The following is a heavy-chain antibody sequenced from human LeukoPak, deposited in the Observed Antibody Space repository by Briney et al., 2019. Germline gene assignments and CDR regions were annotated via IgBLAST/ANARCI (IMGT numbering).Heavy chain of an antibody. Sequence: GESLRLSCAASGFTFSGSAIHWVRQASGKGLEWVGRVRSNANNYATAYVASVKGRFTISRDDSKNTAYLQMNSLKTEDTAVYYCTTTSGGDYGVIDYWGQGTLVTVSS. CDR2: VRSNANNYAT. D-gene: IGHD4-17*01. V-gene: IGHV3-73*01. J-gene: IGHJ4*02. CDR1: GFTFSGSA. CDR3: TTTSGGDYGVIDY.